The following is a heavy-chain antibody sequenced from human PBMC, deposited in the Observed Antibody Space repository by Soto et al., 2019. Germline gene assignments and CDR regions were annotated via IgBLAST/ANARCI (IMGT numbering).Heavy chain of an antibody. D-gene: IGHD2-15*01. CDR3: VKDDRILGRRYFNL. J-gene: IGHJ2*01. V-gene: IGHV3-23*01. Sequence: GGSLRLSCAASGFTFSSYAMTWVRQAPGKGLEWVSSISFSDGGTYYADSVKGRLTISRDNSKNTLFLQMNSLRVEDTAVYYCVKDDRILGRRYFNLWGRGTLVTV. CDR2: ISFSDGGT. CDR1: GFTFSSYA.